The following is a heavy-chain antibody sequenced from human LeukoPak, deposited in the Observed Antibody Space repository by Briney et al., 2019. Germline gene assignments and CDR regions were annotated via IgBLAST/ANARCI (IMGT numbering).Heavy chain of an antibody. CDR1: GGTFSSYA. CDR2: IIPIFGTA. V-gene: IGHV1-69*13. Sequence: SVKVSCKASGGTFSSYAISWVRQAPGQGLEWMGGIIPIFGTANYAQKFQGRVTITADESTSTAYMELSSLRSEDTAVYYCARDSTDYYDSSGYYFWFDPWGQGTLVTVSS. D-gene: IGHD3-22*01. CDR3: ARDSTDYYDSSGYYFWFDP. J-gene: IGHJ5*02.